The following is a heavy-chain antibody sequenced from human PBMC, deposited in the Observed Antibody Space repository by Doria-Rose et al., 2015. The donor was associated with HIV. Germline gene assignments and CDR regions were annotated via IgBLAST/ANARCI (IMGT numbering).Heavy chain of an antibody. CDR3: ARIKSSRWYHKYYFDF. CDR2: MCSDDER. CDR1: GVSLSSPGMG. V-gene: IGHV2-26*01. D-gene: IGHD6-13*01. J-gene: IGHJ4*02. Sequence: QESGPVLVKPTETLTLTCTVSGVSLSSPGMGASWIRQPLGKALEWLANMCSDDERSYKSSLKSRPTISSGTSKSQVVLTMTDMDPVDTATYYCARIKSSRWYHKYYFDFWGQGTLVIVSA.